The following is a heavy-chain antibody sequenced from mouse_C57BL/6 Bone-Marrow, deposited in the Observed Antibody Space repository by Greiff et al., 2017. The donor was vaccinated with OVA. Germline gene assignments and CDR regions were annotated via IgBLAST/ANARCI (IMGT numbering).Heavy chain of an antibody. CDR3: TTFYAMDY. Sequence: VQLQQSGAELVRPGASVKLSCTASGFNIKDDYMHWVKQRPEQGLEWIGWIDPENGDTEYASKFQGKATITADTSSNTAYLQLRSLTSEDTAVYYCTTFYAMDYWGQGTSVTVSA. J-gene: IGHJ4*01. CDR1: GFNIKDDY. V-gene: IGHV14-4*01. CDR2: IDPENGDT.